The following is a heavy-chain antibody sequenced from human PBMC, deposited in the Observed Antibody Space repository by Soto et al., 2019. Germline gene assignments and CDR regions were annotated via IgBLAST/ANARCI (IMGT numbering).Heavy chain of an antibody. J-gene: IGHJ6*02. Sequence: QVQLVQSGAEVKKPGSSVKVSCKGSGGNRYTITWVRQAPGQGLEWMGRIIPMFGIATYAQNFQGRVTISADKSTSTAYMELSSLRSEDPAVYYCARDSGRSDVVPAAISAMDVWCQGNTVTVSS. CDR3: ARDSGRSDVVPAAISAMDV. CDR1: GGNRYT. V-gene: IGHV1-69*08. CDR2: IIPMFGIA. D-gene: IGHD2-2*01.